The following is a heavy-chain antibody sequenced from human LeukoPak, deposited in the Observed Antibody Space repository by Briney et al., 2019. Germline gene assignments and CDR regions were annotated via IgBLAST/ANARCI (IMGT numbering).Heavy chain of an antibody. J-gene: IGHJ1*01. CDR3: ARAPITFGGVIPRRYFQH. CDR1: GGSFSGYY. D-gene: IGHD3-16*02. V-gene: IGHV4-34*01. Sequence: SETLSLTCAVYGGSFSGYYWSWIRQPPGKGLEWIGEINHSGSTNYNPSLKSRVTISVDTSKNQFSLKLSSVTAADTAVYYCARAPITFGGVIPRRYFQHWGQGTLVTVSS. CDR2: INHSGST.